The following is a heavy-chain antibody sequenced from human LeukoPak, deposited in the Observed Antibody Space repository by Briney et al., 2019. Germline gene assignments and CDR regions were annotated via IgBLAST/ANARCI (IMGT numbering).Heavy chain of an antibody. Sequence: GGSLRLSCAASGFTFSGYAMSWVRQAPGKGLEWVSAISGSGGSTYYADSVKGRFTISRDNSKNTLYLQMNSLRAEDTAVYYCAKVLRDYGDYEGYWGQGTLVTVSS. D-gene: IGHD4-17*01. CDR3: AKVLRDYGDYEGY. J-gene: IGHJ4*02. CDR1: GFTFSGYA. V-gene: IGHV3-23*01. CDR2: ISGSGGST.